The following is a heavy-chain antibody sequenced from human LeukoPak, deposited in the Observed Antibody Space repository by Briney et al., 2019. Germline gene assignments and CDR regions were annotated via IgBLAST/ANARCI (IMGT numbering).Heavy chain of an antibody. CDR1: GFTFSSYS. CDR3: ARDGYGSGDNWFDP. Sequence: GGSLRLSCAVSGFTFSSYSMNWVRQAPGKGLEWVSSISSSSSYIYYADSVKGRFTISRDNAKNSLYLQMNSLRAEDTAVYYCARDGYGSGDNWFDPWGQGTLVTVSS. CDR2: ISSSSSYI. D-gene: IGHD3-10*01. V-gene: IGHV3-21*01. J-gene: IGHJ5*02.